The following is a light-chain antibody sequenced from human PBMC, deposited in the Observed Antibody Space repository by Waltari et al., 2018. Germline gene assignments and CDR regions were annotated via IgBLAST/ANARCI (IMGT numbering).Light chain of an antibody. CDR3: VVYVGSGIWV. CDR2: TTN. J-gene: IGLJ3*02. V-gene: IGLV8-61*01. CDR1: SGSVPTNNH. Sequence: QTVVTQEPSLSVSLGGTVTLTCGLTSGSVPTNNHPSWYQQTPGQAPRTLISTTNTRSSGVPDRFSASILGNKAALTITGAQADDKCHYYCVVYVGSGIWVFGGGTRLTVL.